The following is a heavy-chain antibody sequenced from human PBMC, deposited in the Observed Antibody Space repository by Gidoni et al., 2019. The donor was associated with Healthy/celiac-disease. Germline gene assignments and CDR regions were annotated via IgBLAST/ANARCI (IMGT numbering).Heavy chain of an antibody. CDR2: IWYDGSNK. V-gene: IGHV3-33*01. Sequence: QVQLVESGGGVVQPGRSLRLSCAASGFTFSSYGMHWVRQAPGKGLEWVAVIWYDGSNKYYADSGKGRFTISRDNSKNTLYLQMNSLRAEDTAVYYCARGDYGDPFDYWGQGTLVTVSS. CDR1: GFTFSSYG. D-gene: IGHD4-17*01. J-gene: IGHJ4*02. CDR3: ARGDYGDPFDY.